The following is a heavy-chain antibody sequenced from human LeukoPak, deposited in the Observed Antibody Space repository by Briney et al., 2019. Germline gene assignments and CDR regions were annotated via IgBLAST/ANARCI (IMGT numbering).Heavy chain of an antibody. CDR3: ARVRTGYCSSTSCYYYYGMDV. CDR1: GYTFTSYG. CDR2: ISAYNGNT. V-gene: IGHV1-18*01. J-gene: IGHJ6*02. D-gene: IGHD2-2*01. Sequence: ASVKVPCKASGYTFTSYGISWVRQAPGQGLEWMGWISAYNGNTNCAQKLQGRVTMTTDTSTSTAYMELRSLRSDDTAVYYCARVRTGYCSSTSCYYYYGMDVWGQGTTVTVSS.